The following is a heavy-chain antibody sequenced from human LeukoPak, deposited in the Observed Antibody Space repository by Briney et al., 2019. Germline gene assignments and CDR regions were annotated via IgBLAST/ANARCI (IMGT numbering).Heavy chain of an antibody. Sequence: SVKVSCKASGGTFSSYAISWVRQAPGQGLEWMGGIIPIFGTANYAQKFQGRVTITADESTSTAYMELSSLRSEDTAVYYCARGTPNYYDSSGYDYWGQGTLVTVSS. J-gene: IGHJ4*02. CDR2: IIPIFGTA. CDR3: ARGTPNYYDSSGYDY. CDR1: GGTFSSYA. D-gene: IGHD3-22*01. V-gene: IGHV1-69*01.